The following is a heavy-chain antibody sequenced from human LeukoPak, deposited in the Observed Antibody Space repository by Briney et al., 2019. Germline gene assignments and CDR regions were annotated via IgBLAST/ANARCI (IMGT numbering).Heavy chain of an antibody. CDR1: GGTFSSYA. Sequence: SVKVSCKASGGTFSSYAISWVRQAPGQGLEWMGGIIPIFGTANYAQKFQGRVTITADESTSTAYMELSSLRSEDTAVYYCASAPDIYGSGSQSVFDYWGQGTLVTVSS. V-gene: IGHV1-69*13. CDR3: ASAPDIYGSGSQSVFDY. D-gene: IGHD3-10*01. J-gene: IGHJ4*02. CDR2: IIPIFGTA.